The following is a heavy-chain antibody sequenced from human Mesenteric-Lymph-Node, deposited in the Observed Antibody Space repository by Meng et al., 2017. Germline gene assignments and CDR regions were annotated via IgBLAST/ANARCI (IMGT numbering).Heavy chain of an antibody. CDR3: AKDAEGKGFGELVEADLFDY. D-gene: IGHD3-10*01. CDR2: ITGSGAST. V-gene: IGHV3-23*01. J-gene: IGHJ4*02. Sequence: GESLKISCAASGFTFKNYAMSWVRQAPGKGLEWVSVITGSGASTYHADSVQGRFTISRDNFKNTLYLQMNSLRTEDTAVYYCAKDAEGKGFGELVEADLFDYWGQGTLVTVSS. CDR1: GFTFKNYA.